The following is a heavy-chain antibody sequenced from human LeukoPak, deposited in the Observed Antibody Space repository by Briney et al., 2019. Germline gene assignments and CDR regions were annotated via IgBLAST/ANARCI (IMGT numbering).Heavy chain of an antibody. J-gene: IGHJ6*03. V-gene: IGHV1-2*04. CDR2: INPNSGGT. D-gene: IGHD4-17*01. Sequence: ASVKVSCKASGYTFTGYYMHWVRQAPGQGLEWMGWINPNSGGTNYAQKFQGWITMTRDTSISTAYMELSRLRSDDTAVYYCARDEYGASDFYYYMDVWGKGTTVTVSS. CDR3: ARDEYGASDFYYYMDV. CDR1: GYTFTGYY.